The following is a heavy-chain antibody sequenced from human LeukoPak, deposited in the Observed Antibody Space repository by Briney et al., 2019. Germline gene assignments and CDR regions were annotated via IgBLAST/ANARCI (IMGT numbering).Heavy chain of an antibody. J-gene: IGHJ3*02. CDR1: GFTVSGNY. D-gene: IGHD3-10*01. CDR3: ARDGLLWFGELLAFDAFDI. Sequence: GGSLRLSCAVSGFTVSGNYMSWVRQAPGKGLEWVSSISSSSSYIYYADSVKGRFTISRDNAKNSLYLQMNSLRAEDTAVYYCARDGLLWFGELLAFDAFDIWGQGTMVTVSS. CDR2: ISSSSSYI. V-gene: IGHV3-21*01.